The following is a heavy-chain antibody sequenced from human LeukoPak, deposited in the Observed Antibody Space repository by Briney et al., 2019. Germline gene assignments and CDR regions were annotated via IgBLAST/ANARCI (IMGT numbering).Heavy chain of an antibody. Sequence: GGSLRLSCAASGFTFSSYSMNWVRQAPGKGLEWVSSISSSSSYIYYADSVKGRFTISRDNAKNSLYLQMNSLRAEDTAVYYCARDSSSSMGGSMHWGQGTLVTVSS. J-gene: IGHJ4*02. V-gene: IGHV3-21*01. D-gene: IGHD6-13*01. CDR3: ARDSSSSMGGSMH. CDR2: ISSSSSYI. CDR1: GFTFSSYS.